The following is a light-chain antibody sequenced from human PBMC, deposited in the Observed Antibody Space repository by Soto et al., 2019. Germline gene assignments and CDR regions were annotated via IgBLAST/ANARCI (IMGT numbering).Light chain of an antibody. J-gene: IGKJ5*01. CDR1: QSVSSY. V-gene: IGKV3-11*01. Sequence: EIALTQPPATLSLSPGERSTLPCTASQSVSSYLAWYQQKPGQAPRLXXYDASNRATGIPARFSGSGSGTDFTLTTSSLEPEDFAVYDCQQRSNWPPITFGQGTRLEIK. CDR3: QQRSNWPPIT. CDR2: DAS.